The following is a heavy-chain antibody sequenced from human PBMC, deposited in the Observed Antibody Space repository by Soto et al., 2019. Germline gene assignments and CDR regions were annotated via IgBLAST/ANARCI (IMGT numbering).Heavy chain of an antibody. V-gene: IGHV1-69*13. Sequence: WASVKVSCKASGGTFSSYAISWVRQAPGQGLGWMGGIIPIFGTANYAQKFQGRVTITADESTSTAYMELSSLRSEDTAVYYCARADYDSSGYYQGGPFDYWGQGTLVTVSS. CDR1: GGTFSSYA. J-gene: IGHJ4*02. D-gene: IGHD3-22*01. CDR2: IIPIFGTA. CDR3: ARADYDSSGYYQGGPFDY.